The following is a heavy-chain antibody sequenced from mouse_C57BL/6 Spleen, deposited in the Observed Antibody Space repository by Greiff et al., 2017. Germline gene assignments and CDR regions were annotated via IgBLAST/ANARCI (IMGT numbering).Heavy chain of an antibody. V-gene: IGHV1-26*01. CDR2: INPNNGGT. CDR1: GYTFTDYY. D-gene: IGHD1-1*01. CDR3: ARYYYGLYWYFDV. J-gene: IGHJ1*03. Sequence: VQLQQSGPELVKPGASVKISCKASGYTFTDYYMNWVKQSHGKSLEWIGDINPNNGGTSYNQKFKGKATLTVDKSSSTAYMELRSLTSEDAAVYYCARYYYGLYWYFDVWGTGTTVTVSS.